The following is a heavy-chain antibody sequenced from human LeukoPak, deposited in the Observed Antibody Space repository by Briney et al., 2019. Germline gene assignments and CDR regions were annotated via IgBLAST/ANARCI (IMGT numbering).Heavy chain of an antibody. CDR3: ARSDIVVAIFDY. J-gene: IGHJ4*02. Sequence: ASVKVSRKASGYTFTSYYMHWVRQAPGQGLEWMGIINPSGGSTSYAQKFQGRVTMTRDTSTSTVYMELSSLRSEDTAVYYCARSDIVVAIFDYWGQGTLVTVSS. V-gene: IGHV1-46*01. CDR2: INPSGGST. CDR1: GYTFTSYY. D-gene: IGHD2-15*01.